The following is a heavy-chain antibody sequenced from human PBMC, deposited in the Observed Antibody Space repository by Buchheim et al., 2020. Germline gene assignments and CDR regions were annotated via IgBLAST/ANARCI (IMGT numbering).Heavy chain of an antibody. CDR1: GFTFSSYS. V-gene: IGHV3-48*01. Sequence: EVQLVESGGGLLQPGGSLRLSCAASGFTFSSYSMHWVCQAPGKGLERVSYISSSTTTIYYADSVKGRFTISRDNAKKSLYLQMNSLRAEETAVYYCARDPYYYDSGGSLVDYWGQGTL. CDR2: ISSSTTTI. CDR3: ARDPYYYDSGGSLVDY. D-gene: IGHD3-22*01. J-gene: IGHJ4*02.